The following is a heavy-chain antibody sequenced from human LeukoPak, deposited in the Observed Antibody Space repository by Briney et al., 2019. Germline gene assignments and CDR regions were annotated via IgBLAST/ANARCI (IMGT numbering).Heavy chain of an antibody. V-gene: IGHV3-23*01. J-gene: IGHJ6*03. CDR1: GFTFSGYA. CDR2: ISCDCGST. D-gene: IGHD6-19*01. CDR3: AKGGGLAVVYVVDFYDMDV. Sequence: GDLRLSCAASGFTFSGYAMSWVRQTPGKGLEWVSAISCDCGSTYYADSVKGRFTLSRDNSKNTLFLLMNSLRAEDTAVYYCAKGGGLAVVYVVDFYDMDVWGKGTTVSVS.